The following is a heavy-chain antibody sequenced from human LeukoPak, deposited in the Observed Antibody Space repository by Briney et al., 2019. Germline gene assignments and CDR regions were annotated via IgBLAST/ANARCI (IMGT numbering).Heavy chain of an antibody. V-gene: IGHV3-48*03. CDR2: ISSSGSTI. Sequence: GGSLRLSCAASGFTFSSYEMNWVRQAPGKGLEWVSYISSSGSTIYYADSVKGRFTISRDNAKNSLYLQMNSLRADDTAVYYCAREYLTSLDYWGQGTLITVSS. CDR1: GFTFSSYE. J-gene: IGHJ4*02. CDR3: AREYLTSLDY.